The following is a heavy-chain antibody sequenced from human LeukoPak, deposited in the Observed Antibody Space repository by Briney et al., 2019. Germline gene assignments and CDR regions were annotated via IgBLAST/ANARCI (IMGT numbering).Heavy chain of an antibody. Sequence: GASVKVSCKASGYTFTGYYMHWVRQAPGQGLEWMGWINPSSGGTNYAQKFQGRVTMTRDTSISTAYMELSRLRSDDTAVYYCARSNRAISEPFDPWGQGTLVTVSS. CDR1: GYTFTGYY. D-gene: IGHD1-14*01. CDR2: INPSSGGT. J-gene: IGHJ5*02. CDR3: ARSNRAISEPFDP. V-gene: IGHV1-2*02.